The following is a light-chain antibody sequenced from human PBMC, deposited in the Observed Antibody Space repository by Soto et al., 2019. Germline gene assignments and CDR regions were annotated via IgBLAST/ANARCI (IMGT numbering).Light chain of an antibody. CDR2: DAS. Sequence: DIQMTQSPSAMSASVGDRVTITCRASQSIANSLAWFQQKPGKVPERLIYDASRLQSGVPLRFSGSGSGTEFTLPISSLQPEDFAPYYCLQHFSSPWTFGQGTKVEIK. CDR3: LQHFSSPWT. V-gene: IGKV1-17*03. J-gene: IGKJ1*01. CDR1: QSIANS.